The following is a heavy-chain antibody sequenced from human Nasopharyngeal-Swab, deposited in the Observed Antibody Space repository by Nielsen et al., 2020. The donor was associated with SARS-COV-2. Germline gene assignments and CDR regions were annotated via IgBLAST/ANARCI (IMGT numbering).Heavy chain of an antibody. Sequence: SETLSLTCAVSGGSITNTNWWTWVRQPPGKGLEWIGEVYFSGSTNYNPSLKSRVTISVDKSNNQFSLNLYSVTAADTAVYYCARWDGSIVCLDSWSQGTLVTVSS. CDR1: GGSITNTNW. J-gene: IGHJ4*02. CDR3: ARWDGSIVCLDS. D-gene: IGHD1-26*01. CDR2: VYFSGST. V-gene: IGHV4-4*02.